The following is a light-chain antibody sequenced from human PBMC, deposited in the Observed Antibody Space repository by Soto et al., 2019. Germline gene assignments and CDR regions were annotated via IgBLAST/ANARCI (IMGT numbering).Light chain of an antibody. CDR1: QSVSTY. CDR3: QQRGSWPLT. Sequence: EVVLTQSPATLSLSLGERATLSCRASQSVSTYLAWYQKKPGQPPRLLIYDASKRATDIPTRFSGSGSGTDFSLTISSLAPEDFAIYYCQQRGSWPLTFGGGTKVDIK. J-gene: IGKJ4*01. CDR2: DAS. V-gene: IGKV3-11*01.